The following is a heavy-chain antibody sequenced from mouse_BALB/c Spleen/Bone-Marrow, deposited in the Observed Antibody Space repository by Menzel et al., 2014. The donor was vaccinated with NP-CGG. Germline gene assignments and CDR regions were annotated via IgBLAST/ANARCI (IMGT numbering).Heavy chain of an antibody. CDR3: ARTTTATSY. J-gene: IGHJ3*01. V-gene: IGHV1-77*01. CDR2: IYPGSDNT. CDR1: GYTFTDYY. D-gene: IGHD1-2*01. Sequence: QVQLQQPGAELARPGASVKLSCKASGYTFTDYYINWMKQRTGQGLEWIGEIYPGSDNTYYNEKFKGKATLTADKSSSTTYMQLSSLTSEDSAVYFCARTTTATSYWGQRTLVTVSA.